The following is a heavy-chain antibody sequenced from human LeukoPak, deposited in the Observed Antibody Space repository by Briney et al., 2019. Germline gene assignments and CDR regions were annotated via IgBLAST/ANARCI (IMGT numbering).Heavy chain of an antibody. CDR3: ARAPPYFFDS. J-gene: IGHJ4*02. V-gene: IGHV4-59*01. Sequence: PSETLSLTCTVSGASTSHYCWSWIRQPPGKGLEWIGHICQSGSTNYNPSLKSRVTISVDTSKKQISLKLRSVTAADTAVFYCARAPPYFFDSWGQGTLVTVSS. CDR2: ICQSGST. CDR1: GASTSHYC.